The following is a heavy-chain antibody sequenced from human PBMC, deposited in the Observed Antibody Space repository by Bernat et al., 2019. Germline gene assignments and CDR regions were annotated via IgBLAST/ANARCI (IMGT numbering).Heavy chain of an antibody. CDR3: AKVSPNSGSYYFDY. CDR1: GFTFSSYG. Sequence: QVQLVESGGGVVQPGRSLRLSCAASGFTFSSYGMHWVRQAPGKGLEWVAVIWYDGSNKYYADSVKGRFTISRDNSKNTLYLQMNSLRAEDTAVYYCAKVSPNSGSYYFDYWGQGTLVTVSS. D-gene: IGHD1-26*01. V-gene: IGHV3-33*06. CDR2: IWYDGSNK. J-gene: IGHJ4*02.